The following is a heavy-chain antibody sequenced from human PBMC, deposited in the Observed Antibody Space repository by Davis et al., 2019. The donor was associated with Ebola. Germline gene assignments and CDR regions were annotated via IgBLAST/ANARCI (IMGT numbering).Heavy chain of an antibody. Sequence: GESLKISCAASGFTFSSYAMHWVRQAPGKGLEWVAVISYDGSNKYYADSVKGRFSISRDNSKNTLYLQMNSLRVEDTAVYYCAREGTEQAFDIWGQGTMVTVSS. V-gene: IGHV3-30*04. CDR3: AREGTEQAFDI. CDR1: GFTFSSYA. CDR2: ISYDGSNK. D-gene: IGHD1-26*01. J-gene: IGHJ3*02.